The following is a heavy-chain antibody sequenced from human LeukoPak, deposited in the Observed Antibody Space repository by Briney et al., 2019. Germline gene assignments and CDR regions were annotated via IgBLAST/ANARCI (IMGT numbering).Heavy chain of an antibody. D-gene: IGHD3-10*01. V-gene: IGHV1-69*01. CDR1: GGTFSSYA. CDR3: ATTYYYGSGSHEGYSWFHP. J-gene: IGHJ5*02. CDR2: IIPIFGTA. Sequence: GASVKVSCKASGGTFSSYAISWVRQAPGQGLEWMGGIIPIFGTANYAQKFQGRVTITAGESTSTAYMELSSLRSEDTAVYYCATTYYYGSGSHEGYSWFHPWGQGTLVTVSS.